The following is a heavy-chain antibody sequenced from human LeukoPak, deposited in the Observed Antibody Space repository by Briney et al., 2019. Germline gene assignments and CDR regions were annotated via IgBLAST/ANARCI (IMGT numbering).Heavy chain of an antibody. CDR2: INPSGGST. CDR3: ARDHEDYSIDY. J-gene: IGHJ4*02. Sequence: GASVKVSCKASGYTFTSYYMHWVRQAPRHGLEWMGIINPSGGSTSYAQKFQGRVTMTRDMSTSTVYMELSSLRSEDTAVYYCARDHEDYSIDYWGQGTLVTVSS. CDR1: GYTFTSYY. V-gene: IGHV1-46*01. D-gene: IGHD4-11*01.